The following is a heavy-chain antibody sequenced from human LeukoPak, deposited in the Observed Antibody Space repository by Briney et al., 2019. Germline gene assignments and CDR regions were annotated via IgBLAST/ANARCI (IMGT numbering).Heavy chain of an antibody. CDR1: GGSFRGYY. D-gene: IGHD4-17*01. J-gene: IGHJ4*02. Sequence: PSETLSLTCAVYGGSFRGYYWSWIRQPPGKGLEWIGEINHSGSTNYNPSLKSRVTISVDTSKNQFSLKLSSVTAADTAAYSCARGRYGDYERYFDYWGQGTLVTVSS. CDR2: INHSGST. V-gene: IGHV4-34*01. CDR3: ARGRYGDYERYFDY.